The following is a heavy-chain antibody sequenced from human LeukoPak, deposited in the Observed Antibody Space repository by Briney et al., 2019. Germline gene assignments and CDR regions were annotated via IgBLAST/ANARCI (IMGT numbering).Heavy chain of an antibody. CDR1: GGTFSSYA. J-gene: IGHJ4*02. CDR3: ARSGYSSSRSFDY. Sequence: SVKVSCKASGGTFSSYAISWVRQAPGQGLEWMGRIIPILGIANYAQKFQGRVTITADKSTSTAYMELSSLRSEDTAVYYCARSGYSSSRSFDYWGQGTLVTVS. D-gene: IGHD6-13*01. CDR2: IIPILGIA. V-gene: IGHV1-69*04.